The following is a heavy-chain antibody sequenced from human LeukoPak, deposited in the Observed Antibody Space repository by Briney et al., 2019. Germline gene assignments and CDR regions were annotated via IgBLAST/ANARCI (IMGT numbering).Heavy chain of an antibody. Sequence: SETLSLTCTVSGDSISSGDYYWSWIRQPAGKGLEWIGRISSSGSTNYNPSLKSRVTISVDTSKNQFSLKLSSVTAADTAVYYCAREGRYHYDSSGYHKTLDYWGQGTLVTVSS. D-gene: IGHD3-22*01. CDR2: ISSSGST. CDR1: GDSISSGDYY. J-gene: IGHJ4*02. V-gene: IGHV4-61*02. CDR3: AREGRYHYDSSGYHKTLDY.